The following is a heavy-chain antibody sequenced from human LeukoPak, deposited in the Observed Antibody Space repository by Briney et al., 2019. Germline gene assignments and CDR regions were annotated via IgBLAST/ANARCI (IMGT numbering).Heavy chain of an antibody. V-gene: IGHV3-30-3*01. D-gene: IGHD4-11*01. CDR3: ARDVGRDTITTEIEY. Sequence: GGSLRLSCATSGFTFTTYAMQWVRQAPGKGLEWVAVISSDGNKKNYADSVKGRFTISKDSSKNTLYLQMNTLRAEDTALYYCARDVGRDTITTEIEYWGQGTLVTVSS. CDR1: GFTFTTYA. J-gene: IGHJ4*02. CDR2: ISSDGNKK.